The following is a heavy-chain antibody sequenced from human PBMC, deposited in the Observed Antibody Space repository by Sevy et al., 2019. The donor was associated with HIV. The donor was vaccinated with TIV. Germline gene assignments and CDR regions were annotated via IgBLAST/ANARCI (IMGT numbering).Heavy chain of an antibody. J-gene: IGHJ4*02. CDR1: GFTFTKFG. Sequence: WGYLRLSCAASGFTFTKFGMHWVRQAPGKGLERVAGIWYDGNNEDYADSVKGRFTISRDNSKNTVYLQMNSLRAEDTAVYYSAKGIAASGYYFDFWGQGTLVIVSS. CDR3: AKGIAASGYYFDF. D-gene: IGHD6-13*01. V-gene: IGHV3-33*06. CDR2: IWYDGNNE.